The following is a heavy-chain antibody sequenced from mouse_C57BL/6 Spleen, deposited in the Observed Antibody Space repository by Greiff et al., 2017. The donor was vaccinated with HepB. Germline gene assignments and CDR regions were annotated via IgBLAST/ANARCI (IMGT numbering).Heavy chain of an antibody. CDR1: GYSFTSYY. J-gene: IGHJ3*01. Sequence: QVQLQQSGPELVKPGASVKISCKASGYSFTSYYIHWVKQRPGQGLEWIGWIYPGSGNTKYNEKFKGKATLTADTSSGTAYMQLSSLTSEDSAVYYSAGSDSSGYVGGFAYWGQGTLVTVSA. CDR2: IYPGSGNT. V-gene: IGHV1-66*01. D-gene: IGHD3-2*02. CDR3: AGSDSSGYVGGFAY.